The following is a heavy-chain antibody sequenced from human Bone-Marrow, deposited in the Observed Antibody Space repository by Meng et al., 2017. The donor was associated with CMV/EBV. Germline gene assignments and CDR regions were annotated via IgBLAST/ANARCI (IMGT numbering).Heavy chain of an antibody. CDR2: IKQDGSEK. V-gene: IGHV3-7*01. CDR1: GFTFSGYA. J-gene: IGHJ4*02. CDR3: ARICVNGRACYHLDH. D-gene: IGHD2-15*01. Sequence: GGSLRLSCAASGFTFSGYAMSWVRQAPGKGLEWVANIKQDGSEKHYVDSVKGRFTISRDNAKNSLHLQVNSLRVEDTAVYYCARICVNGRACYHLDHWGQGTLVTVSS.